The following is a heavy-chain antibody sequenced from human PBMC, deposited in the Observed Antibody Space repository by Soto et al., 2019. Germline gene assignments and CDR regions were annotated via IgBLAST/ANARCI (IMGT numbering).Heavy chain of an antibody. J-gene: IGHJ4*02. CDR3: ARQGLGYCSGGRCYSFDY. CDR1: GYSFTSYW. CDR2: IYPGDSDT. V-gene: IGHV5-51*01. Sequence: PGESLKISCKGSGYSFTSYWIGWVRQMPGKGLEWMGIIYPGDSDTRYSPSFQGQVTISADKSISTAYLQWSSLKASDTAMYYCARQGLGYCSGGRCYSFDYWGQGTLVTVSS. D-gene: IGHD2-15*01.